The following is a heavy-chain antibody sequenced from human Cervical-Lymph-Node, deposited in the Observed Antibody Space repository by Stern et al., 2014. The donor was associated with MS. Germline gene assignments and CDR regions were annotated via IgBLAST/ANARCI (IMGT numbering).Heavy chain of an antibody. CDR1: GFTFSSYG. CDR3: ARVHYYGDYVDYFDY. V-gene: IGHV3-33*01. D-gene: IGHD4-17*01. Sequence: QVQLVQSGGGVVQPGRSLRLSCAASGFTFSSYGMHWVRQAPGKGLEWVAVIWYDGSNKYYAVSVKGRFTISRDNSKNTLYLQMNSLRAEDTAVYYCARVHYYGDYVDYFDYWGQGTLVTVSS. J-gene: IGHJ4*02. CDR2: IWYDGSNK.